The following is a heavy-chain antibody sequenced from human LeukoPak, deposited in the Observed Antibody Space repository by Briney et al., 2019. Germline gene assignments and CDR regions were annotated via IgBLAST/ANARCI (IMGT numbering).Heavy chain of an antibody. D-gene: IGHD2-2*01. V-gene: IGHV3-23*01. CDR1: GFTFSSYA. CDR2: ISGSGGST. CDR3: AKVPSKYQLLSLDY. Sequence: PGGSLRLSCAASGFTFSSYAMHWVRQAPGKGLEWVSAISGSGGSTYYADSVKGRFTISRDNSKNTLYLQMNSLRAEDTAVYYCAKVPSKYQLLSLDYWGQGTLVTVSS. J-gene: IGHJ4*02.